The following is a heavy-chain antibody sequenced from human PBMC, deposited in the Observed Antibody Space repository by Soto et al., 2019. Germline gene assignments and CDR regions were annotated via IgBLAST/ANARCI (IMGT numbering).Heavy chain of an antibody. CDR2: ISGSGVST. Sequence: PGGSLRLSCAASGFTFSSYAMSWVRQAPGKGLEWVSAISGSGVSTYYEDSVKGRFAVSRDNSKSKLYLQMNSLRDEDTAVYYCARDDDYEANAFDYWGPGTLVTVSS. J-gene: IGHJ4*02. CDR3: ARDDDYEANAFDY. V-gene: IGHV3-23*01. D-gene: IGHD3-22*01. CDR1: GFTFSSYA.